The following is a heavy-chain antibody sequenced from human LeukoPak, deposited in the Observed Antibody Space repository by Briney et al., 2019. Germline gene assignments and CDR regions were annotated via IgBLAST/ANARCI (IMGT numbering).Heavy chain of an antibody. CDR1: GFTLSTYS. CDR2: ISSGSSFI. J-gene: IGHJ4*02. D-gene: IGHD3-22*01. Sequence: GGSLSLSCGASGFTLSTYSMNWVRQAPGKGLEWVSSISSGSSFIYYADPVKGRLTISREHATNSLFLQMNSLRAEDTAVYYLARESSGYSYWGQGTLVTAS. V-gene: IGHV3-21*01. CDR3: ARESSGYSY.